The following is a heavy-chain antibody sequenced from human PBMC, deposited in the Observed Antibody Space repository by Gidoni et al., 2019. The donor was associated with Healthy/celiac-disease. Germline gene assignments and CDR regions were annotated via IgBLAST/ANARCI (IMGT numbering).Heavy chain of an antibody. J-gene: IGHJ4*02. Sequence: QVQLVQSGAEVKKPGASVKVSCKASGYTFTVYYMHWVRQAPGQGLAWMGWINPNNVDTSISKAYMELSRLRSDDTAVYYGAAEEKGGYEDDFDYWGQGTLVTVSS. CDR2: INPNNV. CDR3: AAEEKGGYEDDFDY. V-gene: IGHV1-2*02. D-gene: IGHD5-12*01. CDR1: GYTFTVYY.